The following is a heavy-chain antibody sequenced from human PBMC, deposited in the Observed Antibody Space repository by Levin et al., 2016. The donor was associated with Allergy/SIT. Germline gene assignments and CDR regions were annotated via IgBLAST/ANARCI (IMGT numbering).Heavy chain of an antibody. J-gene: IGHJ6*02. Sequence: GESLKISCAASGFIFRDYYMTWIRQAPGKGLEWVSYISSSSTSTNSADSVKGRFTISRDNAKDSLFLEMRGLRTEDTAIYYCARALRGPYRDYYGLDVWGQGTPVTVSS. V-gene: IGHV3-11*05. CDR1: GFIFRDYY. D-gene: IGHD1-14*01. CDR2: ISSSSTST. CDR3: ARALRGPYRDYYGLDV.